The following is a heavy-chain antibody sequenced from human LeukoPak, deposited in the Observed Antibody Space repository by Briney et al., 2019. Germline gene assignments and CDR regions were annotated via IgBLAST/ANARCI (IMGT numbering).Heavy chain of an antibody. D-gene: IGHD1-26*01. V-gene: IGHV4-59*01. CDR1: GASLSSYY. Sequence: SETLSLTCSVSGASLSSYYWDWLRQSPGEGLEWIGYISDTGKNDAHPSLKSRVSISLDMSKKRFSLRLRSVTAADSAVYYCATGYYEPFATWGPGILVTVSS. CDR3: ATGYYEPFAT. CDR2: ISDTGKN. J-gene: IGHJ5*02.